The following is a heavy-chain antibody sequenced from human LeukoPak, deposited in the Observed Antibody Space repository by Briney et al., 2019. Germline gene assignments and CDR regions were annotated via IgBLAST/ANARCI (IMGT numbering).Heavy chain of an antibody. Sequence: GGSMRLSCAASGFTFSSYAMHWVRQAPGKGLEWVAVISYDGSNKYYADSVKGRFTISRDNSRNTLHLQMNSLRAEDTAVYSCAKASLRYFDWFSDYWGQGTLVTVSS. J-gene: IGHJ4*02. CDR1: GFTFSSYA. V-gene: IGHV3-30*18. CDR3: AKASLRYFDWFSDY. CDR2: ISYDGSNK. D-gene: IGHD3-9*01.